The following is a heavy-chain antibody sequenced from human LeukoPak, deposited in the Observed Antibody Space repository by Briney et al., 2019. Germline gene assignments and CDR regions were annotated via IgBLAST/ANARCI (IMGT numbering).Heavy chain of an antibody. J-gene: IGHJ4*02. CDR2: IYYSGST. D-gene: IGHD3-22*01. Sequence: SETLSLTCTVSGGSISSSSYYWGWIRQPPGKGLEWIGSIYYSGSTYYNPSLKSRVTISVDTSKNQFSLKLSSVTAADTAVYYCAAFYYYDSSKDWGQGTLVTVSS. V-gene: IGHV4-39*01. CDR3: AAFYYYDSSKD. CDR1: GGSISSSSYY.